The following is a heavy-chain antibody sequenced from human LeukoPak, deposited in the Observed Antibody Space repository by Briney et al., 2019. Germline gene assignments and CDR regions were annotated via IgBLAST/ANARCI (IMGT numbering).Heavy chain of an antibody. CDR2: ISSSSSYI. CDR1: GFTFSTYA. CDR3: AREGGPFDY. D-gene: IGHD3-16*01. V-gene: IGHV3-21*01. Sequence: GRSLRLSCAASGFTFSTYAMHWVRQAPGKGLEWVSSISSSSSYIYYADSVKGRFTISRDNAKNSLYLQMNSLRAEDTAVYYCAREGGPFDYWGQGTLVTVSS. J-gene: IGHJ4*02.